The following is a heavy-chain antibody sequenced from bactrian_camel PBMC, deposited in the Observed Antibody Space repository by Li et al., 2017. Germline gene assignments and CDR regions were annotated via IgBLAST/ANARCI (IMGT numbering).Heavy chain of an antibody. J-gene: IGHJ4*01. Sequence: HVQLVESGGGSAQVGGSLRLSCSASADALMYMAWFRQTPGQKREAVAAITTSYTMSVKGRFTVSRDNGKNSVYLQMDSLKLEDTAMYYCAADFGPYCSGPYLARRANFEGRGTQVTVS. V-gene: IGHV3S53*01. D-gene: IGHD1*01. CDR1: ADALMY. CDR2: ITT.